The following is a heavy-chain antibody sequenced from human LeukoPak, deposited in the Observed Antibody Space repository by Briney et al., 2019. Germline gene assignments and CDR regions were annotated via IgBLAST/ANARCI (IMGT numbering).Heavy chain of an antibody. V-gene: IGHV4-39*01. D-gene: IGHD3-10*01. CDR2: IYYSGST. CDR1: GGSISSSSDY. CDR3: ARLWFGELLVNY. J-gene: IGHJ4*02. Sequence: PSETLSLTCTVSGGSISSSSDYWGWIRQPPGKGLEWIGSIYYSGSTYYNPSLKSRVTISVDTSKNQFSLKLSSVTAADTAVYYCARLWFGELLVNYWGQGTLVTVSS.